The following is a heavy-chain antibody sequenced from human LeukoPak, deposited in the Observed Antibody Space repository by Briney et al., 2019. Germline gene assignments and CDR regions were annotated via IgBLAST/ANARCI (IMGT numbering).Heavy chain of an antibody. V-gene: IGHV4-34*01. CDR3: ARLDSSSSPYYYYYGMDV. Sequence: SETLSLTCAVYGGSFSGYYWSWIRQPPGKGLEWIGEINHSGSTNYNPSLKSRVTISVDTSKNQFSLKLSSVTAADTAVYYCARLDSSSSPYYYYYGMDVWGQGTTVTVSS. CDR1: GGSFSGYY. J-gene: IGHJ6*02. CDR2: INHSGST. D-gene: IGHD6-6*01.